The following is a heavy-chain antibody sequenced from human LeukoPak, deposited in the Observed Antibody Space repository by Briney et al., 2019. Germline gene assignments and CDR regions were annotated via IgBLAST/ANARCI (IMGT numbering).Heavy chain of an antibody. CDR3: ARVAVVTRPDDAFDI. CDR1: GFTFSSYW. Sequence: GGSLRLSCAASGFTFSSYWMNWVRQAPGKGLEWVSSISSSSSYIYYADSVKGRFTISRDNAKNSLYLQMNSLRAEDTAVYYCARVAVVTRPDDAFDIWGQGTMVTVSS. CDR2: ISSSSSYI. J-gene: IGHJ3*02. V-gene: IGHV3-21*01. D-gene: IGHD4-23*01.